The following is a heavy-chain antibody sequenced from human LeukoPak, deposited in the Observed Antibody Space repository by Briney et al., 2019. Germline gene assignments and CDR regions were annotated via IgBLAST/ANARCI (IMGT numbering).Heavy chain of an antibody. Sequence: ASVKVSCKASGYTFTSYGIRWVRQAPGQGLEWMGWISAYNGNTNYAQKLQGRVTMTTDTSTSTAYMELRSLRSDDTAVYYCARVLYYSKTRGPYPGDNRFDPWGQGTRVTVSS. CDR1: GYTFTSYG. CDR3: ARVLYYSKTRGPYPGDNRFDP. CDR2: ISAYNGNT. D-gene: IGHD3-10*01. V-gene: IGHV1-18*01. J-gene: IGHJ5*02.